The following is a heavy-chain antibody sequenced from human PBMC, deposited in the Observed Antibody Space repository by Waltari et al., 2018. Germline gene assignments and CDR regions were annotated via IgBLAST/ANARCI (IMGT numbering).Heavy chain of an antibody. CDR2: IYSGGVT. V-gene: IGHV3-53*02. CDR3: ARGTSQLFYGLDI. J-gene: IGHJ6*02. D-gene: IGHD1-1*01. Sequence: EVQLAETGGGLIQPGGSLRLSCAASGLSVNDNYMTWVRQAPGKGLQWVSLIYSGGVTYYADFVQGRFTSSRDKYKNTLYLQMNSLRAEDSAVYYCARGTSQLFYGLDIWGQGTTVTVSS. CDR1: GLSVNDNY.